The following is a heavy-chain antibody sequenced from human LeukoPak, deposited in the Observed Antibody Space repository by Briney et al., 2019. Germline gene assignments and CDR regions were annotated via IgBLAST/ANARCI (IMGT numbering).Heavy chain of an antibody. CDR2: LYSGGAT. CDR3: ARCKNYYDSSGYYSSDAFDI. V-gene: IGHV3-66*01. D-gene: IGHD3-22*01. CDR1: GFNVSSSY. Sequence: PGGSLRLSCAASGFNVSSSYVSWVRQAPGKGLEWVSVLYSGGATHYADSVKGRFTISRDNSKNTLYLQMNSLRAEDTAVYYCARCKNYYDSSGYYSSDAFDIWGQGTMVTVSS. J-gene: IGHJ3*02.